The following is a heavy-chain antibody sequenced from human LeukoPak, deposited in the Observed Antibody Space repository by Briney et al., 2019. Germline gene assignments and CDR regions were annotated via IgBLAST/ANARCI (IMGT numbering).Heavy chain of an antibody. CDR1: GGSISSYY. CDR2: IYTSGST. J-gene: IGHJ3*02. V-gene: IGHV4-4*07. D-gene: IGHD3-3*01. Sequence: SETLSLTCTVSGGSISSYYWSWIRQPAGKGLEWIGRIYTSGSTNYNPSPTSRVTMSVDTSKNQFSLKLSSVTAADTAVYYCAKPYYDFWSGYTGAFDIWGQGTMVTVSS. CDR3: AKPYYDFWSGYTGAFDI.